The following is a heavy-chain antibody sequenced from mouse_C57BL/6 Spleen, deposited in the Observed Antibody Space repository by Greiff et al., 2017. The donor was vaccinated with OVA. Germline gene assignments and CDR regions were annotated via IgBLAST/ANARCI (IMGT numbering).Heavy chain of an antibody. CDR2: IDPETGGT. V-gene: IGHV1-15*01. J-gene: IGHJ1*03. Sequence: QVHVKQSGAELVRPGASVTLSCKASGYTFTDYEMHWVKQTPVHGLEWIGAIDPETGGTAYNQKFKGKAILTADKSSSTAYMELRSLTSEDSAVYYCTRGYYGLDVWGTGTTVTVSS. CDR1: GYTFTDYE. CDR3: TRGYYGLDV. D-gene: IGHD1-1*01.